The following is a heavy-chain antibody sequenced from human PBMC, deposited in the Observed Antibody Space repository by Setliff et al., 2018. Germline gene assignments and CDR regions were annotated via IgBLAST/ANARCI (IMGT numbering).Heavy chain of an antibody. D-gene: IGHD1-26*01. CDR1: GDSISSGDYF. CDR2: IYHSGSA. J-gene: IGHJ3*01. Sequence: PSETLSLTCTVPGDSISSGDYFWSWIRQPPGKGLEWIAYIYHSGSAYYNPSLKSRVTMSVDTSKNQFSLHLTSVTAADTAVYYCAREVGTSTSSDAFDVWGQGRMVTVSS. V-gene: IGHV4-30-4*08. CDR3: AREVGTSTSSDAFDV.